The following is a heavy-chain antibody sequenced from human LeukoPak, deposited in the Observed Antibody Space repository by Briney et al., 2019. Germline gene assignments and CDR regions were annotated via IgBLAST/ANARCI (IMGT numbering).Heavy chain of an antibody. J-gene: IGHJ4*02. CDR1: GFSFSSYW. CDR2: INSDGSIT. CDR3: AREPGGYYDSSGFLDY. D-gene: IGHD3-22*01. Sequence: GGSLRLSCAASGFSFSSYWMHWVRQAPGKGLVWVSRINSDGSITNYADSVKGRFTITRDSAKNTLYLQMNSLRAEDTAEYFCAREPGGYYDSSGFLDYWGQGTVVTVSS. V-gene: IGHV3-74*01.